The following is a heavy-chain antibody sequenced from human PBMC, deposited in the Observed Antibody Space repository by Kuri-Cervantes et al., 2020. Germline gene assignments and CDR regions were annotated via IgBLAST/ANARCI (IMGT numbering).Heavy chain of an antibody. CDR1: GGTFSSYT. Sequence: SVKVSCKASGGTFSSYTISWVRQTPGQGLEWMGRIIPILGIANYAQKFQGRVTITADKSTSTAYMELSSLRSEDTAVYYCAREGGVDTAMVYWGQGTMVTVSS. D-gene: IGHD5-18*01. V-gene: IGHV1-69*04. CDR3: AREGGVDTAMVY. J-gene: IGHJ4*02. CDR2: IIPILGIA.